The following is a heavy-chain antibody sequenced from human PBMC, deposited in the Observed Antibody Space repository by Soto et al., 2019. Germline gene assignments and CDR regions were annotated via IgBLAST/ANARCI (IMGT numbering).Heavy chain of an antibody. CDR2: INPHGGST. CDR1: GDTFTSYY. D-gene: IGHD3-3*01. Sequence: ASVKVSCKAPGDTFTSYYLNWVRQAPGQGLEWMGVINPHGGSTKYAQKFQGRITMTRDTSRSTVYMELSSLRSDDTAIYYCARSSGGNFGIIIEGSNWFDPWGQVTLVPVSP. J-gene: IGHJ5*02. V-gene: IGHV1-46*01. CDR3: ARSSGGNFGIIIEGSNWFDP.